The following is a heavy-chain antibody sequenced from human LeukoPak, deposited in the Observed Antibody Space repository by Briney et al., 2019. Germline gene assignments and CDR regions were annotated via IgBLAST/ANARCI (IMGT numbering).Heavy chain of an antibody. CDR2: ISGRSGRT. CDR3: ARGADTAMGAAFDI. V-gene: IGHV3-23*01. Sequence: PGGSLRLSCAASGFTFSSHAMSWVRQAPGKGLEWVSVISGRSGRTYYADSVKGRFTISRDNSKNTLYLQMNSLRAEDTAVYYCARGADTAMGAAFDIWGQGTMVTVSS. D-gene: IGHD5-18*01. J-gene: IGHJ3*02. CDR1: GFTFSSHA.